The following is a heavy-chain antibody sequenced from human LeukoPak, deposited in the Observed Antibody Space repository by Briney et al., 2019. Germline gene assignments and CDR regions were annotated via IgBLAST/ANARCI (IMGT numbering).Heavy chain of an antibody. V-gene: IGHV3-30*02. D-gene: IGHD4-17*01. CDR1: GFTFNSYG. CDR3: ARARTTRGFDY. CDR2: IGYDGSNK. J-gene: IGHJ4*02. Sequence: GGSLRLSCAASGFTFNSYGIHWVRQAPGKGLEWVAFIGYDGSNKYYADSVKGRFTISRDNSKNTLYLQMNSLRAEDTAVYYCARARTTRGFDYWGQGTLVTVSS.